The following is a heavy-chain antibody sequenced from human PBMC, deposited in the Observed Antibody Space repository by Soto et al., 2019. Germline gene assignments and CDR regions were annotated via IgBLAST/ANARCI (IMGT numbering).Heavy chain of an antibody. J-gene: IGHJ6*02. CDR1: GFTFSSYA. D-gene: IGHD3-22*01. Sequence: PGGSLRLSCAASGFTFSSYAMSWVRQAPGKGLEWVSAISGSGGSTYYADSVKGRFTISRDNSKNTLYLQMNSLRAEDTAVYYCAKDPQYYYDSSGYCADYYYGMDVWGQGTTVTVSS. CDR2: ISGSGGST. CDR3: AKDPQYYYDSSGYCADYYYGMDV. V-gene: IGHV3-23*01.